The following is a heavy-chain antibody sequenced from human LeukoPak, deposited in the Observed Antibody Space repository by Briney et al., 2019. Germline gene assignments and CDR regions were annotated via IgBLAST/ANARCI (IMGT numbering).Heavy chain of an antibody. J-gene: IGHJ3*02. CDR3: ARAREPGAFDI. CDR1: GGSFSGSF. Sequence: SETLSLTCAVYGGSFSGSFWSWIRQPPGKGLEWIGEISHSGSTNYNPSLKSRVTISVDTSKNQFSVKLTSVTAADTAVHYCARAREPGAFDIWGQGTMVTVSS. CDR2: ISHSGST. D-gene: IGHD1-26*01. V-gene: IGHV4-34*01.